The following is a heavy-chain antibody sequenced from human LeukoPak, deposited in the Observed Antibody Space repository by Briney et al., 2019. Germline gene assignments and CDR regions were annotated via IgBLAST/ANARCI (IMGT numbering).Heavy chain of an antibody. CDR2: IYYSGST. CDR3: ARHRSWELLP. CDR1: GDSISSARNY. V-gene: IGHV4-39*01. Sequence: SETLSLTCSVSGDSISSARNYWGWIRQPPGKGLEWIGSIYYSGSTYYNPSLKSRVTISVDTSKNQFSLKLSSVTAADTAVYYCARHRSWELLPWGQGTLVTVSS. D-gene: IGHD1-26*01. J-gene: IGHJ4*02.